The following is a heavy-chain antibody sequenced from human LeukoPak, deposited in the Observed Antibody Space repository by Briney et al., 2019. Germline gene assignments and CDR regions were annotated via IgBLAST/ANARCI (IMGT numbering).Heavy chain of an antibody. V-gene: IGHV4-59*01. CDR3: ARGWNIAARPRYDY. CDR1: GGSISRYY. Sequence: SETLSLTCTVSGGSISRYYWSWIRQPPGKGLEWFGYVYDSGTTNYNPSLTSRVTISVDTSKNQFSLKLSSVTAVDTAVYYCARGWNIAARPRYDYWGQGTLVTVSS. D-gene: IGHD6-6*01. J-gene: IGHJ4*02. CDR2: VYDSGTT.